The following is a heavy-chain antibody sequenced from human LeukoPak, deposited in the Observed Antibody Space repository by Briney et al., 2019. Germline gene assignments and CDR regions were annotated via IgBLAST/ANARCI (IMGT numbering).Heavy chain of an antibody. V-gene: IGHV4-59*01. Sequence: SEALSLTCTVSGGSISSYYWSWIRQPPGEGLEWIGDIYYSGSTNYNPSLKSRVTISVDTSKNQFSLKLSSVTAADTAVYYCARGRELRGGWCYFDYWGQGTLVTVSS. CDR1: GGSISSYY. J-gene: IGHJ4*02. CDR3: ARGRELRGGWCYFDY. D-gene: IGHD1-7*01. CDR2: IYYSGST.